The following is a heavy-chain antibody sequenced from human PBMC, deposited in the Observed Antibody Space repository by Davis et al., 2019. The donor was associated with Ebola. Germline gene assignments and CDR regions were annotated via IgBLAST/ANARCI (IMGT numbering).Heavy chain of an antibody. D-gene: IGHD5-18*01. CDR3: AKDPNLQTAMVNY. V-gene: IGHV3-23*01. Sequence: GESLKISCAASGFTFSSYAMSWVRQAPGKGLEWVSAISGSGGSTYYADSVKGRFTISRDNSKNTLYLQMNSLRAEDTAVYYCAKDPNLQTAMVNYWGQGTLVTVSS. J-gene: IGHJ4*02. CDR1: GFTFSSYA. CDR2: ISGSGGST.